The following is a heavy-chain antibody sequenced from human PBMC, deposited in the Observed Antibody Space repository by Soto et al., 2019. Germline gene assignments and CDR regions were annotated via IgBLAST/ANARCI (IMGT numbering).Heavy chain of an antibody. CDR3: AKYESRIAVAGTNS. J-gene: IGHJ4*02. CDR2: ISGSGGST. V-gene: IGHV3-23*01. D-gene: IGHD6-19*01. CDR1: GFTFSRYA. Sequence: PGGSLRLSCAASGFTFSRYAMSWARQAPGKGLEWVSAISGSGGSTYYADSVKGRFTISRDNSKNTLYLQMKSLRAEDTAVYYCAKYESRIAVAGTNSWGQGTLVTVS.